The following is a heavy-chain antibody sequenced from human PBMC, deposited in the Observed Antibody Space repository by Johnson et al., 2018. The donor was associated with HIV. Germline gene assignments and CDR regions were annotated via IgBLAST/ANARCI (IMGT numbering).Heavy chain of an antibody. CDR3: AKDNYYDSSGSGAGGPYDAFDI. V-gene: IGHV3-23*04. D-gene: IGHD3-22*01. Sequence: MQLVESGGGVVQPGRSLRLSCAASGFTFSSYAMSWVRQAPGKGLEWVSAISGSGGSTYYADSVKGRFTISRDNSKNTLYLQMNSLRAEDTAVYYCAKDNYYDSSGSGAGGPYDAFDIWGQGTVVTVSS. CDR2: ISGSGGST. J-gene: IGHJ3*02. CDR1: GFTFSSYA.